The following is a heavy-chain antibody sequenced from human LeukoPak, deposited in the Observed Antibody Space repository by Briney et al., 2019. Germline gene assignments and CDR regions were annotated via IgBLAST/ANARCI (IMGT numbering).Heavy chain of an antibody. D-gene: IGHD2-15*01. CDR1: GYTFTSYY. J-gene: IGHJ3*02. CDR2: INPSGGST. V-gene: IGHV1-46*01. Sequence: ASVKVSCKASGYTFTSYYMHWVRQAPGQGLEWMGIINPSGGSTSYAQKFQGRVTMTRDTSTSTVYMELSSLRSEDTAVYYCARDVDCSGGSCYFASDIWGQGTMVTVSS. CDR3: ARDVDCSGGSCYFASDI.